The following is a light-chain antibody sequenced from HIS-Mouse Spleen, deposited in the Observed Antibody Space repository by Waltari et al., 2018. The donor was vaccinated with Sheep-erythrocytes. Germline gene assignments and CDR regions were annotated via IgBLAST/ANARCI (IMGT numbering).Light chain of an antibody. CDR1: AFPKQY. CDR2: KDS. CDR3: QSADSSGTYVV. J-gene: IGLJ2*01. Sequence: SYELTQPPSVSVSPGHTARLTCSGDAFPKQYAYWYQQKPGQAPVLVIYKDSERPSGIPERFSGSSSGTTVTLTISGVQAEDEADYYCQSADSSGTYVVFGGGTKLTVL. V-gene: IGLV3-25*03.